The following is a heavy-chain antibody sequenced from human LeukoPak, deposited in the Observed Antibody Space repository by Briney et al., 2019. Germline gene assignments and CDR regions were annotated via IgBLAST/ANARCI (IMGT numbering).Heavy chain of an antibody. D-gene: IGHD2-15*01. CDR1: GGSFSGYY. CDR2: IDHSGNT. V-gene: IGHV4-34*01. J-gene: IGHJ2*01. CDR3: ARRWPYCSGGSCYWYFDL. Sequence: SETLSLTCAVYGGSFSGYYWSWIRQPPGKGLEWIGEIDHSGNTNSNPSLKSRVTISLDTSENQFSLKLSSVAAADTAVYYCARRWPYCSGGSCYWYFDLWGRGTLVTVSS.